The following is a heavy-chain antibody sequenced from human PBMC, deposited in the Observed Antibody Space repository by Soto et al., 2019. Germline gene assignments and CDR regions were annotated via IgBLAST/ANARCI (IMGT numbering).Heavy chain of an antibody. CDR2: IYYSENT. Sequence: SETLSLTSTVSGGSISSSSNHWGWIRQPPGKGLEWIGNIYYSENTYYNPSLKSRVTISVDTSKNQFSLRLTSVTAADTAVYYCATHPPYGPLDHWGQGTLVTVSS. V-gene: IGHV4-39*01. J-gene: IGHJ4*02. CDR1: GGSISSSSNH. D-gene: IGHD4-17*01. CDR3: ATHPPYGPLDH.